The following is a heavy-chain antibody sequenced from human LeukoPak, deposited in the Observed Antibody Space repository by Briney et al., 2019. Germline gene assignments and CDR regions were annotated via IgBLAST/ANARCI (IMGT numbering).Heavy chain of an antibody. V-gene: IGHV3-7*01. CDR3: ARDKSVYYDTSGSRFDY. Sequence: GGSLRPSCAASGFTFSSYWMSWVRQAPGKGLEWVTNIKQDGSEKYYVDSVKGRFTISRDNAKNSLYLQMNSLRAEDTAVYYCARDKSVYYDTSGSRFDYWGQGTLVTVSS. CDR2: IKQDGSEK. J-gene: IGHJ4*02. D-gene: IGHD3-22*01. CDR1: GFTFSSYW.